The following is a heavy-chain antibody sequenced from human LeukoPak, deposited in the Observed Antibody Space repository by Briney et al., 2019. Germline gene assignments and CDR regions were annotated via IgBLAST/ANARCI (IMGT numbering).Heavy chain of an antibody. CDR3: ATAPYDSSGYFAY. CDR2: FDPEDGET. J-gene: IGHJ4*02. D-gene: IGHD3-22*01. V-gene: IGHV1-24*01. Sequence: ASVKVSCKVSGYTLTELSMHWVRQAPGKGLEWMGGFDPEDGETIYAQKFRGRVTMTEDTSTDTAYMELSSLRSEDTAVYYCATAPYDSSGYFAYWGQGTLVTVSS. CDR1: GYTLTELS.